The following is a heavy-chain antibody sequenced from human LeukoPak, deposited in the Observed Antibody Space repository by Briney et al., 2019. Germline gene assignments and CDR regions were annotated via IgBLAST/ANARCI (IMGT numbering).Heavy chain of an antibody. CDR3: ASSLLPSYDSSGYLTDY. CDR1: GFTFSSYS. V-gene: IGHV3-21*01. Sequence: PGGSLRLSCAASGFTFSSYSMNWVRQAPGKGLEWVSSISSSSSYIYYADSVKGRFTISRDNAKNSLYLQMNSLRAEDTAVYYCASSLLPSYDSSGYLTDYWGQGTLVTVSS. CDR2: ISSSSSYI. J-gene: IGHJ4*02. D-gene: IGHD3-22*01.